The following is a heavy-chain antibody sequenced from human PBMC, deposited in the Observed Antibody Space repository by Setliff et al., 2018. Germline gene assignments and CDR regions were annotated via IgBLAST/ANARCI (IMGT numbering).Heavy chain of an antibody. V-gene: IGHV4-59*01. CDR3: ARATSGSYYSMDV. CDR1: GGSISRYY. Sequence: KPSETLSLTCTISGGSISRYYWSWIRQPPGKGLEWIGYIYYSGSTSYNPSLKSRVTISVDMSKNQFSLRLSSVTAADTAVYYCARATSGSYYSMDVWGQGTTVTVSS. J-gene: IGHJ6*02. CDR2: IYYSGST. D-gene: IGHD3-10*01.